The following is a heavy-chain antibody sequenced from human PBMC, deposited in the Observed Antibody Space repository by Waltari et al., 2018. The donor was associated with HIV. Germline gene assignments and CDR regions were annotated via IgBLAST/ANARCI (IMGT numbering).Heavy chain of an antibody. CDR3: ARDLESTGGYYYYYGMDV. Sequence: QVQLVQSGAEVKKPGSSVKVSCKASGGTCSSYAISWVRQAPGQGLEWMGGIIPIFGTANYAQKFQGRVTITADESTSTAYMELSSLRSEDTAVYYCARDLESTGGYYYYYGMDVWGQGTTVTVSS. CDR2: IIPIFGTA. V-gene: IGHV1-69*01. J-gene: IGHJ6*02. CDR1: GGTCSSYA. D-gene: IGHD3-3*01.